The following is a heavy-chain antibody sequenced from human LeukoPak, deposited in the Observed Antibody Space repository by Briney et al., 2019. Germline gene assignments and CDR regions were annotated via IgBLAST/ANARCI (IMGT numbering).Heavy chain of an antibody. CDR3: AREKPDTVTAGWSFDP. Sequence: PGGSLRLSCAASGFTFSTHDFHWVRQVTGRGLEWVSAIGAGHDTYYPVSVEGRFTISRQNARNSLYLQMNSLRADDTAVYYCAREKPDTVTAGWSFDPWGRGTLVTVSS. J-gene: IGHJ2*01. CDR1: GFTFSTHD. CDR2: IGAGHDT. D-gene: IGHD4-17*01. V-gene: IGHV3-13*01.